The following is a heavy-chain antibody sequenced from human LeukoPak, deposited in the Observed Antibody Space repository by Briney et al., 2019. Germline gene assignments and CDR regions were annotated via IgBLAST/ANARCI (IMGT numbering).Heavy chain of an antibody. CDR3: ARAYMTATRHFDS. CDR2: IIPILGTP. V-gene: IGHV1-69*13. CDR1: GGTFSSYT. J-gene: IGHJ4*02. D-gene: IGHD2-21*02. Sequence: SVKVSCKTSGGTFSSYTISWVRQAPGQGLEWMGGIIPILGTPHYAQKFQDRVTITADASTSTAYMELSSLRSEDTAVYYCARAYMTATRHFDSWGQGTLVTVSS.